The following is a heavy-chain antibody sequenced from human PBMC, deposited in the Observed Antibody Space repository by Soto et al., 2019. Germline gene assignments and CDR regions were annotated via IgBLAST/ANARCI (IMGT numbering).Heavy chain of an antibody. D-gene: IGHD2-15*01. Sequence: QVQLQQWGAGLLKPSETLSLTCAVYGGSFSGYYWSWIRQPPGKGLEWIGEINHSGSTNYNPSLKSRVTISVDTSKNQFSLKLSSVTAADTAVYYCARGGVVVVAATWCNFDYWGQGTLVTVSS. J-gene: IGHJ4*02. CDR2: INHSGST. CDR1: GGSFSGYY. V-gene: IGHV4-34*01. CDR3: ARGGVVVVAATWCNFDY.